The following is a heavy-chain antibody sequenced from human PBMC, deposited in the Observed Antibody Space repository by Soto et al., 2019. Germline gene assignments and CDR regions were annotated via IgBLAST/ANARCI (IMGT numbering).Heavy chain of an antibody. Sequence: EVQLVESGGGLVKPGGSLSLSCAASGFTFSSYSMNWVRQAPGKGLEWVSSISSSSSYIYYADSVKGRFTISRDNAKNSRYLQLNSLRAEDTAVYYCARDPPYSSGWYEGLDYWGQGTLVTVSS. CDR3: ARDPPYSSGWYEGLDY. J-gene: IGHJ4*02. CDR1: GFTFSSYS. V-gene: IGHV3-21*01. D-gene: IGHD6-19*01. CDR2: ISSSSSYI.